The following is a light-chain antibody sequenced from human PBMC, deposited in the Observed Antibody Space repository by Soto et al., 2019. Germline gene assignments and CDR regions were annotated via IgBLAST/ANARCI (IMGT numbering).Light chain of an antibody. V-gene: IGLV1-40*01. CDR3: QSYDDSLGGHVI. Sequence: QSVLTQPPSVSGAPGQRVTISCTGSSSYIGAGYDVHWYQQLPGTAPKLLIYANTNRPSGVPDRFSGSKSGTSASLAITGLQAEDEADYYCQSYDDSLGGHVIFGGGTKQTVL. CDR1: SSYIGAGYD. J-gene: IGLJ2*01. CDR2: ANT.